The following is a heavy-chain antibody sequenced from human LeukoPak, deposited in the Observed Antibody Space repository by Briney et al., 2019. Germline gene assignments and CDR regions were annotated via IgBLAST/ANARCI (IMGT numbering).Heavy chain of an antibody. CDR3: ARDHPEFDY. Sequence: GRSLRLSCAAPGFTFRNYVMHWVRQAPGKGLEWVAAMSYDGSNKYYADSVKGRFTISRDNSNNTLYLQMNSLRAEDTAVYYCARDHPEFDYWGQGTLVTVSS. CDR2: MSYDGSNK. V-gene: IGHV3-30-3*01. J-gene: IGHJ4*02. CDR1: GFTFRNYV.